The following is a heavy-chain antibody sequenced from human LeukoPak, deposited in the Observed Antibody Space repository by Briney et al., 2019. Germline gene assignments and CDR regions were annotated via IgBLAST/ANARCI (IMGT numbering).Heavy chain of an antibody. V-gene: IGHV4-34*01. CDR1: GGSFSGYY. D-gene: IGHD5-18*01. J-gene: IGHJ4*02. Sequence: PSETLSLTCAVYGGSFSGYYWRWIRQPPGKGLEWIGEINHSGSTNYNPSLKSRVTISVDTSKNQFSLKLSSVTAADTAVYYCARGPLRSEVQLWLKGPFDYWGQGTLVTVSS. CDR2: INHSGST. CDR3: ARGPLRSEVQLWLKGPFDY.